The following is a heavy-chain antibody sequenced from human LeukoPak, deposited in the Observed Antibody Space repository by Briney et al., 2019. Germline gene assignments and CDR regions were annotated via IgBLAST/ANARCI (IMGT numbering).Heavy chain of an antibody. Sequence: GRSLRLSCAASGFTFSSYSMNWVRQAPGKGLEWVSSISSSSSYIYYADSVKGRFTISRDNAKNSLYLQMNSLRAEDTAVYYCARKGTIFGVACFDYWGQGTLVTVSS. D-gene: IGHD3-3*01. CDR2: ISSSSSYI. J-gene: IGHJ4*02. CDR3: ARKGTIFGVACFDY. V-gene: IGHV3-21*01. CDR1: GFTFSSYS.